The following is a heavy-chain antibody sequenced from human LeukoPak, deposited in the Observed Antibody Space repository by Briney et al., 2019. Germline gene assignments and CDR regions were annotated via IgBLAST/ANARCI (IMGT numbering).Heavy chain of an antibody. CDR3: ASYSGDAFDI. V-gene: IGHV4-39*01. J-gene: IGHJ3*02. CDR2: IYYSGCT. D-gene: IGHD5-18*01. CDR1: GGSISSNSYY. Sequence: SETLSLTCTVSGGSISSNSYYWGWIRQPPGKGLEWIGSIYYSGCTFYNPSLKSRVTISVDTSKNQFSLKLRSVTAADTAVYYCASYSGDAFDIWGQGTMVTVSS.